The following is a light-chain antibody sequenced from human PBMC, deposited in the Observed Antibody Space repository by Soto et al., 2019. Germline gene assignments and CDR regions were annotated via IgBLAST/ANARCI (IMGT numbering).Light chain of an antibody. CDR2: KVS. Sequence: DVVMTQSPLALPVTLGQPASVSCRSSQSLLYSDGNAYLSWFHQRPGQSPRRLIYKVSNRDSGVPDRLSGSGSDSDFTLRISRVEAEDVGVYYCMQGTQWPYTFGQGTQLEIK. J-gene: IGKJ2*01. CDR1: QSLLYSDGNAY. V-gene: IGKV2-30*01. CDR3: MQGTQWPYT.